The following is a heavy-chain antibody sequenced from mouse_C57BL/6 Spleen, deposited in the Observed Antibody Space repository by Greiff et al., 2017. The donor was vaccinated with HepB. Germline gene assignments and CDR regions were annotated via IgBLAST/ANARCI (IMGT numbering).Heavy chain of an antibody. CDR2: IYPGSGST. V-gene: IGHV1-55*01. Sequence: VQLQQPGAELVKPGASVKMSCKASGYTFTSYWITWVKQRPGQGLEWIGDIYPGSGSTNYNEKFKSKATLTVDTSSSTAYMQLSSLTSEDSAVYYCARSPITTVVATFYYFDYWGQGTTLTVSS. J-gene: IGHJ2*01. CDR1: GYTFTSYW. D-gene: IGHD1-1*01. CDR3: ARSPITTVVATFYYFDY.